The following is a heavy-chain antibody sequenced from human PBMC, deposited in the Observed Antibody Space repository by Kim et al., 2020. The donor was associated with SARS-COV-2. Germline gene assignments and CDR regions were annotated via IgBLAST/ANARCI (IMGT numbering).Heavy chain of an antibody. Sequence: YADSVKGRFTISGDNAKSSLYLQMDSLRVEDSAVYYCARGTHGGSWLIDYWGQGTLVIVAS. D-gene: IGHD3-16*01. V-gene: IGHV3-11*06. J-gene: IGHJ4*02. CDR3: ARGTHGGSWLIDY.